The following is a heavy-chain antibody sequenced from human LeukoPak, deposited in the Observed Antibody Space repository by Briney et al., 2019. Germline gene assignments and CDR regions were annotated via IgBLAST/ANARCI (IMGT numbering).Heavy chain of an antibody. J-gene: IGHJ5*02. CDR3: ARQGVTIFSNNWFDP. CDR1: GGSISCSSYY. Sequence: SETLSLTCTVSGGSISCSSYYWGWIRQPPGKGLEWIGSIYYSGSTYYNPSLKSRVTISVDTSKNQFSLKLSSVTAADTAVYYCARQGVTIFSNNWFDPWGQGTLVTVSS. V-gene: IGHV4-39*01. CDR2: IYYSGST. D-gene: IGHD3-9*01.